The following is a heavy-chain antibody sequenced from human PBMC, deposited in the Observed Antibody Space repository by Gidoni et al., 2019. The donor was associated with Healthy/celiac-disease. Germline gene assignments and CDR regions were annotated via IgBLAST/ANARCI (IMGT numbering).Heavy chain of an antibody. D-gene: IGHD2-2*01. J-gene: IGHJ4*02. CDR2: IKSKTDGGTT. V-gene: IGHV3-15*01. CDR3: TTEGYCSSTSCYQGY. Sequence: EVQLVESGGGLVKPGGSLRLSCAASGFTFSNAWMSWVRQAPGKGLEWVGRIKSKTDGGTTDYAAPVKGRFTISRDDSKNTLYLQMNSLKTEDTAVYYCTTEGYCSSTSCYQGYWGQGTLVTVSS. CDR1: GFTFSNAW.